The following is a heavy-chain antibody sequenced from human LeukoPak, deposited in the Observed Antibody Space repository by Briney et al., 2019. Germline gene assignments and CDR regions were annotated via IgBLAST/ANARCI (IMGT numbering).Heavy chain of an antibody. D-gene: IGHD3-10*01. CDR2: INPNSGDT. J-gene: IGHJ6*02. CDR1: GYSFTFYF. Sequence: ASVTVSCTTSGYSFTFYFMHWVRQAPGQGLDWMGWINPNSGDTKYAQRFQGRVTMTRDTCINTAYMELRRLTSDDTAVYYCARVPSMIRGVVNYGMDVWGQGTTVTVSS. V-gene: IGHV1-2*02. CDR3: ARVPSMIRGVVNYGMDV.